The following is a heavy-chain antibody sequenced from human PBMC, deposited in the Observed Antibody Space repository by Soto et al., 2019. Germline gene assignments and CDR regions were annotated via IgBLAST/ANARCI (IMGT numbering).Heavy chain of an antibody. CDR2: ISYDGSNK. Sequence: PGGSLRLSCAASGFTFSSYGMHWVRQAPGKGLEWVAVISYDGSNKYYADSVKGRFTISRDNSKNTLYLQMNSLRAEDTAVYYCAKDTPYSSSAFDYWGQGT. CDR3: AKDTPYSSSAFDY. D-gene: IGHD6-6*01. V-gene: IGHV3-30*18. CDR1: GFTFSSYG. J-gene: IGHJ4*02.